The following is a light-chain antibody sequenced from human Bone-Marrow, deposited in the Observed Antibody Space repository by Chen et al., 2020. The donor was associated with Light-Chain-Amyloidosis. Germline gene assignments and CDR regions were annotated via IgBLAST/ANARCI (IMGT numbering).Light chain of an antibody. CDR3: QSLDSSGNFFV. Sequence: SELTQPPSASVAPGQTDRITCSGETFPSKFAHWDQQKPGQAPVLVIFKDRERPSGIPERFSGSSSGAIVTLTISGAQAEDEAEYYCQSLDSSGNFFVFGGGTKVTVL. CDR2: KDR. J-gene: IGLJ1*01. V-gene: IGLV3-25*03. CDR1: TFPSKF.